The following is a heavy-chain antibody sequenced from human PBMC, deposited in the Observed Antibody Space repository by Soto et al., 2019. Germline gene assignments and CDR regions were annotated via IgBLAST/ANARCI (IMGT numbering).Heavy chain of an antibody. D-gene: IGHD1-26*01. CDR1: GGSISSYY. CDR3: ARHVGSGSSWFDP. Sequence: SETLSLTCSVSGGSISSYYWSWIRQPPGRGLEWIGYIYYSGSTNYNPSLKSRVTISVDTSKNQFSLKLSSVTAADTAVYYCARHVGSGSSWFDPWGQGILVTVSS. V-gene: IGHV4-59*08. J-gene: IGHJ5*02. CDR2: IYYSGST.